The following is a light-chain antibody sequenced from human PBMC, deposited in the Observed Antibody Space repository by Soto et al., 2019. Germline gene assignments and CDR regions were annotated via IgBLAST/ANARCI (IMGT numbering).Light chain of an antibody. CDR3: QQYGSLSWA. CDR1: QSVGSDF. Sequence: IVLTQSPGTVSLSPGKRATLSCRASQSVGSDFLAWYQQRPGQPPRILIFGASGRATGIPDRFSGSGSGTDFTLTISRLEPEDFAVYYCQQYGSLSWAFGQGTMVDI. J-gene: IGKJ1*01. V-gene: IGKV3-20*01. CDR2: GAS.